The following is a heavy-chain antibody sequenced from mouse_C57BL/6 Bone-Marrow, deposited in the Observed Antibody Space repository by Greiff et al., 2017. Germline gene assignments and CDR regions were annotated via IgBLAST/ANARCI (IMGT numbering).Heavy chain of an antibody. Sequence: EVKLMESGGGLVKPGGSLKLSCAASGFTFSSYTMSWVRQTPEQRLQWVAAISGGGGNTYYPDSVKGRFTISRDKNKNILYLQMSSLMSEDTALYYCSRQVTTVLATKYFDVWGTGTTVTVSS. J-gene: IGHJ1*03. CDR1: GFTFSSYT. V-gene: IGHV5-9*01. D-gene: IGHD1-1*01. CDR3: SRQVTTVLATKYFDV. CDR2: ISGGGGNT.